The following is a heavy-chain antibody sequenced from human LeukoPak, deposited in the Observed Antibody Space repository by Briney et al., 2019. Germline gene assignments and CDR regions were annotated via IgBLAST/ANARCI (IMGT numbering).Heavy chain of an antibody. Sequence: GGSLRLSCAASGFTFSGSAIHWVRQSSGKGLEWVGRIRSKANSYAATYTASMKGRFIISRDDSKNTAYLQMNSLKTEDTAVYFCSGYYDFWTGPGDYMDVWGKGTTVTVSS. J-gene: IGHJ6*03. CDR3: SGYYDFWTGPGDYMDV. V-gene: IGHV3-73*01. D-gene: IGHD3-3*01. CDR1: GFTFSGSA. CDR2: IRSKANSYAA.